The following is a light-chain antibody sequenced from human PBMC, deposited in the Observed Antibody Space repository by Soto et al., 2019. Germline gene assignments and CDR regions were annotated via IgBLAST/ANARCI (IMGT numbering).Light chain of an antibody. CDR2: AAS. Sequence: DIPMTQSPSSLSASVGESVTITCRTSEDITNYLAWYQQKPGKVPKLLIYAASTLQSGVPSRFSGSGSGTDFILTISILQPEDVATYYCQKYNSAPLTFGGGTKVEIK. CDR1: EDITNY. V-gene: IGKV1-27*01. CDR3: QKYNSAPLT. J-gene: IGKJ4*01.